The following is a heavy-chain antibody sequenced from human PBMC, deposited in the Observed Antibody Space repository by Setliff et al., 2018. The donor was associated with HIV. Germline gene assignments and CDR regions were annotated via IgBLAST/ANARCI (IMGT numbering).Heavy chain of an antibody. D-gene: IGHD1-20*01. CDR1: GYTFINYG. CDR3: ARDVDNAGTHPPDY. V-gene: IGHV1-18*01. J-gene: IGHJ4*02. CDR2: ISAYNGNT. Sequence: ASVKVSCKASGYTFINYGISWVRQAPGQGLEWMGWISAYNGNTNYAQKFQGRVTMTTDTSTSTAYMEMRSLRSDDTAVYFCARDVDNAGTHPPDYWGQRTLVTVSS.